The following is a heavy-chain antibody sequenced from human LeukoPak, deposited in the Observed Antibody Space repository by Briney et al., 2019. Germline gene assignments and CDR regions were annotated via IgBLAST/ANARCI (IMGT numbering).Heavy chain of an antibody. Sequence: SETLSLTCAVYGGSFSGYYWSWIRQPPGKGLEFIGSVYDSGSTYDNPSLKSRVTISVDTSKNQFSLNLSSVTAADTAMYYCARAVIRASNGGSHYYYMDVWGKGTTVIVSS. D-gene: IGHD5-18*01. CDR2: VYDSGST. CDR3: ARAVIRASNGGSHYYYMDV. J-gene: IGHJ6*03. CDR1: GGSFSGYY. V-gene: IGHV4-34*01.